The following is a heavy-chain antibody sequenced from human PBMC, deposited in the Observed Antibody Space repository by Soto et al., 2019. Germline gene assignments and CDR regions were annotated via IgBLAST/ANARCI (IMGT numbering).Heavy chain of an antibody. Sequence: EVQLLESGGGLVQPGGSLRLSCAASGFTFSSYAMSWVRQAPGKGLEWVSAISGSGGSTYYADSVKGRFTISRDNSKNTLYLQMNSLRAEDTAVYYCAEGVRYYDILTGYPKYYYYYYMDVWGKGTTVTVSS. V-gene: IGHV3-23*01. CDR1: GFTFSSYA. CDR2: ISGSGGST. J-gene: IGHJ6*03. D-gene: IGHD3-9*01. CDR3: AEGVRYYDILTGYPKYYYYYYMDV.